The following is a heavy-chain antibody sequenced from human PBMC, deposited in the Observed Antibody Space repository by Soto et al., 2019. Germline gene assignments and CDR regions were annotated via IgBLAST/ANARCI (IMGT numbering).Heavy chain of an antibody. CDR1: GYTFTGYY. J-gene: IGHJ6*02. V-gene: IGHV1-2*04. CDR2: INPNSGGT. CDR3: ARDSIPMKLEQPYYYYGMDV. D-gene: IGHD1-1*01. Sequence: ASVKVSCKASGYTFTGYYMHWVRQAPGQGLEWMGWINPNSGGTNYAQKFQGWVTMTRDTSISTAYMELSRLRSDDTAVYYCARDSIPMKLEQPYYYYGMDVWGQGTTVTVSS.